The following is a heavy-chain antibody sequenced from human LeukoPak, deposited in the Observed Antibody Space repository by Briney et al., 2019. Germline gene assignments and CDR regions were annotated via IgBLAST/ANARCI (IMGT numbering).Heavy chain of an antibody. CDR2: IIPIFGTA. CDR3: ARGIAARRTLYYFDY. Sequence: ASAKVSCKASGGTFSSYAISWVRQAPGQGLEWMGGIIPIFGTANYAQKFQGRVTITTDESTSTAYMELSSLRSEDTAVYYCARGIAARRTLYYFDYWGQGTLVTVSS. CDR1: GGTFSSYA. J-gene: IGHJ4*02. D-gene: IGHD6-6*01. V-gene: IGHV1-69*05.